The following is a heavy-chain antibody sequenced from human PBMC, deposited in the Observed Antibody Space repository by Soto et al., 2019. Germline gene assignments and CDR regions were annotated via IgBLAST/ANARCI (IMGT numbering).Heavy chain of an antibody. Sequence: QITLKESGPTLVRPTQTLTLTCTFSGFSLSTSGVAVGWIRQPPGKALEWLALFYWDNDRRYRPSLKSRLTITNDTSKNQVVLIMTNMDPVDTATYYCAHRLVAAAGIRFDYWGPGTLVTVAS. J-gene: IGHJ4*02. CDR1: GFSLSTSGVA. V-gene: IGHV2-5*02. CDR3: AHRLVAAAGIRFDY. CDR2: FYWDNDR. D-gene: IGHD6-13*01.